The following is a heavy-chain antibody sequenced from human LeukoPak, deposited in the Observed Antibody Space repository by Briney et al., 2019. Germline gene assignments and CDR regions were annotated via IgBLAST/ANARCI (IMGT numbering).Heavy chain of an antibody. CDR1: GGSISSRPCS. J-gene: IGHJ4*02. V-gene: IGHV4-39*01. CDR2: FYYSGST. Sequence: SETLSLTCTVSGGSISSRPCSWGWIRQPPGKGLEWLGSFYYSGSTYYKPSLKSRVTISVDTSKNQFSLKLSSVTAADTAVYYCARLVVSSWYHEVLLGRDYWGQGTLVTVSS. CDR3: ARLVVSSWYHEVLLGRDY. D-gene: IGHD6-13*01.